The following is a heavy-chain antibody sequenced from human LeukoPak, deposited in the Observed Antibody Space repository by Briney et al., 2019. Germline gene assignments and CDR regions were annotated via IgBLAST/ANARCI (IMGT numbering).Heavy chain of an antibody. D-gene: IGHD3-9*01. J-gene: IGHJ5*02. Sequence: SETLSLTCTVSGGSISSYYWSWIRQPPGKGLEWIGYIYYSGSTNYNPSLKSRVTISVDTSKNQFSLKLSPVTAADTAVYYCASFDFDYPREYNWFDPWGQGTLVTVSS. V-gene: IGHV4-59*01. CDR1: GGSISSYY. CDR2: IYYSGST. CDR3: ASFDFDYPREYNWFDP.